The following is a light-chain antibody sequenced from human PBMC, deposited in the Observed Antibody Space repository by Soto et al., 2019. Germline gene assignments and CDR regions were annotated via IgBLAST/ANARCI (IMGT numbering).Light chain of an antibody. CDR3: RQYNDRLWT. CDR2: GAS. CDR1: QSVTYN. V-gene: IGKV3-15*01. Sequence: EINMTQSPATLSVPLGDRVTLSCRASQSVTYNLAWYQQRPGQAPRLLIYGASTRATGIPPRFSGRGSGTEFTLTITSLQSEDFAVYYCRQYNDRLWTFGQGTKVDIK. J-gene: IGKJ1*01.